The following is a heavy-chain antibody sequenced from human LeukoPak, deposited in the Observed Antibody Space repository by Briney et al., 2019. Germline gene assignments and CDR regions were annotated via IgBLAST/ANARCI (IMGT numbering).Heavy chain of an antibody. CDR2: ISSRSSHI. Sequence: KPGGSLRLSCAASGFTFSSHSMNCVRQAPGKGMEWVSSISSRSSHIYYPDSVKGRFTISRDNAKHSLYLQMNSLRAEDTAVYYCARGSSTHGEYYFDCWGQGTLVSVCS. J-gene: IGHJ4*02. CDR3: ARGSSTHGEYYFDC. D-gene: IGHD2-2*01. V-gene: IGHV3-21*01. CDR1: GFTFSSHS.